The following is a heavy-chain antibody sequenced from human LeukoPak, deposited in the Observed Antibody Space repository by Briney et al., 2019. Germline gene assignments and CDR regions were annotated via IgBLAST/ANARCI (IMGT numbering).Heavy chain of an antibody. CDR2: ISDYNGNT. CDR3: ARDYEIAVRYDCFDP. V-gene: IGHV1-18*01. J-gene: IGHJ5*02. D-gene: IGHD6-6*01. Sequence: GASVTLTCTASGYTFTSYGFSWVRQAPGQGLEWMGWISDYNGNTNYAQKLQGRVTMTTDTSTSTAYMELRSLRSDDTAVYYCARDYEIAVRYDCFDPWGQGTLVIVSS. CDR1: GYTFTSYG.